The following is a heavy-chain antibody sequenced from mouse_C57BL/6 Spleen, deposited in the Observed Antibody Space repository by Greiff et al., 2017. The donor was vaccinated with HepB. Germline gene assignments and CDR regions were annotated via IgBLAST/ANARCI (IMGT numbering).Heavy chain of an antibody. V-gene: IGHV1-64*01. Sequence: QVQLQQPGAELVKPGASVKLSCKASGYTFTSYWMHWVKQRPGQGLEWIGMIHPNSGSTNYNEKFKSKATLTVDKSSSTAYMQLSNLTSEDSAVYYCARNYYYGEDYFDYWGQGTSLTVSS. CDR2: IHPNSGST. J-gene: IGHJ2*03. CDR3: ARNYYYGEDYFDY. CDR1: GYTFTSYW. D-gene: IGHD1-1*01.